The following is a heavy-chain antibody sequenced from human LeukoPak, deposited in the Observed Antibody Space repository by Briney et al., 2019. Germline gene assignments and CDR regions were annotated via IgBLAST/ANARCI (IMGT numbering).Heavy chain of an antibody. CDR1: GYSFTDYW. D-gene: IGHD4-23*01. J-gene: IGHJ4*02. CDR3: ARPSSLYGGTSEDY. CDR2: IYPGDSDT. Sequence: KPGESLKISCKASGYSFTDYWIVWVRQMPGKGLEWMGAIYPGDSDTRYSPSLDGQVTISADKSVSTTYLQWSSLQASDTAIYYCARPSSLYGGTSEDYWGQGTLVTVSS. V-gene: IGHV5-51*01.